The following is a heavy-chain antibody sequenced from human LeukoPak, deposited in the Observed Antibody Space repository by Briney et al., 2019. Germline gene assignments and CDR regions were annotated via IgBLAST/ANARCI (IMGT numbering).Heavy chain of an antibody. CDR3: VKDKTYYYGSGSYDPRFDP. J-gene: IGHJ5*02. Sequence: GGSLRLSCAASGFTFDDYAMHWVRQVPGKGLEWVSGISWNSGKIGYADSVKGRFTISRDNAKDSLYLQMNSLRPEDTALYYCVKDKTYYYGSGSYDPRFDPWGQGTLVTVSS. CDR2: ISWNSGKI. CDR1: GFTFDDYA. V-gene: IGHV3-9*01. D-gene: IGHD3-10*01.